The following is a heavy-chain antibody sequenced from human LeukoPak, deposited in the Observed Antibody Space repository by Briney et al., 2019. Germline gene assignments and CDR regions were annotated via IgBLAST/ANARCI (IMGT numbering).Heavy chain of an antibody. CDR2: INPNSGGT. Sequence: GASVKVSCKASGYTFTGYYMHWVRQAPGQGFEWMGWINPNSGGTNYAQKFQGRVTMTRDTSISTAYMELSRLRSDDTAVYYCARVSSSTSCYAEFDYWGQGTLVTVSS. CDR3: ARVSSSTSCYAEFDY. D-gene: IGHD2-2*01. J-gene: IGHJ4*02. V-gene: IGHV1-2*02. CDR1: GYTFTGYY.